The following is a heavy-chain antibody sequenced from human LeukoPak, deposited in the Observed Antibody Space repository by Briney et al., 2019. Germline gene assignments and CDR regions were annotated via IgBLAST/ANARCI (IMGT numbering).Heavy chain of an antibody. CDR3: VREVGPVTSHRIDS. CDR2: IRHSGISGNT. J-gene: IGHJ4*02. CDR1: GDSISSAC. D-gene: IGHD1-26*01. Sequence: KPSETLSLTCTVSGDSISSACWSWRRQPPGKGLEWIGSIRHSGISGNTYYNPSLKSRVTISLDTPKNQFSLKLSSVTAADTAVYSCVREVGPVTSHRIDSWGQGSLVTVSS. V-gene: IGHV4-59*04.